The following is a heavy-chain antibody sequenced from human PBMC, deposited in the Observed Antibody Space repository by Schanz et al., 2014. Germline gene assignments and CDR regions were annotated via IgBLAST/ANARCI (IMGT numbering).Heavy chain of an antibody. V-gene: IGHV3-21*05. D-gene: IGHD2-2*02. CDR2: ISSTSRAT. CDR1: GFSFSTYT. CDR3: AGGEYQLLYGN. J-gene: IGHJ4*02. Sequence: EVRLVESGGGLVKPGGSLRLSCAASGFSFSTYTLNWVRQAPGKGLEWISYISSTSRATYYADSVKGRFTISRDNAKNSLFLQMNSLRAEDTAVYYCAGGEYQLLYGNWGQGTLVTVSS.